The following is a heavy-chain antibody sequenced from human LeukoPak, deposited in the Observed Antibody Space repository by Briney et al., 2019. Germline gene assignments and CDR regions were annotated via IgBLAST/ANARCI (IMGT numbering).Heavy chain of an antibody. CDR3: ARRQWLFFDY. CDR2: INHSGST. D-gene: IGHD6-19*01. Sequence: SETLSLTCAVYGGSFSGYYWSWIRQPPGKGLEWIGEINHSGSTNYNPSLKSRVTISVDTSKSQFSLKLSSVTAADTAVYYCARRQWLFFDYWGRGTLVTVSS. J-gene: IGHJ4*02. V-gene: IGHV4-34*01. CDR1: GGSFSGYY.